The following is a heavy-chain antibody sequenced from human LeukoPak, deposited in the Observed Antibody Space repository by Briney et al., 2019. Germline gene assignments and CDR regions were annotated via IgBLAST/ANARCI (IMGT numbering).Heavy chain of an antibody. D-gene: IGHD1-26*01. CDR1: GFTFDDYA. V-gene: IGHV3-9*03. Sequence: SLRLSCAASGFTFDDYAMHWVRQAPGKGLEWVSGISGNIGSIGYADSVKGRVTISIDKAKNSLYLQMNSLRAEDMALYNCAKATSGSYHRGFFDYWGQGTLVTVSS. CDR2: ISGNIGSI. CDR3: AKATSGSYHRGFFDY. J-gene: IGHJ4*02.